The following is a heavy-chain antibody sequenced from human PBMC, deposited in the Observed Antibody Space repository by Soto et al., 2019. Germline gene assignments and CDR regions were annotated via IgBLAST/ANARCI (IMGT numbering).Heavy chain of an antibody. D-gene: IGHD3-10*01. CDR2: INPNSGGT. V-gene: IGHV1-2*02. CDR3: AREPYYYGSGSYDY. Sequence: VASVKVSCKXSGYTFTGYYMHWVRQAPGQGLEWMGWINPNSGGTNYAQKFQGRVTMTRDTSISTTYMELSRLRSDDTAVYYCAREPYYYGSGSYDYWGQGTLVTVSS. CDR1: GYTFTGYY. J-gene: IGHJ4*02.